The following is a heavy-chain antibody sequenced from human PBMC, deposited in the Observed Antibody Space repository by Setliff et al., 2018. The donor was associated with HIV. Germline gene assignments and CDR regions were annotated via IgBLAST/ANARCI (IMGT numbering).Heavy chain of an antibody. CDR3: ARHGTQLQDAVDI. CDR1: GGSISSSSHY. V-gene: IGHV4-39*01. Sequence: PSETLSLTCTVSGGSISSSSHYWGWIRQPPGKGLEWIGSIYNYGSTYYNPSLKSRVTISVDTSKNQFSLKLTSVTAADPALYYCARHGTQLQDAVDIWGRGTTVTVSS. CDR2: IYNYGST. D-gene: IGHD1-1*01. J-gene: IGHJ3*02.